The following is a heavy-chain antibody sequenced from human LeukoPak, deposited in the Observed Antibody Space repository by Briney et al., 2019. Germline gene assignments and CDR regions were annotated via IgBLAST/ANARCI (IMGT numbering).Heavy chain of an antibody. CDR1: GGTFSSYA. CDR2: IIPILGIA. CDR3: ARDGRYYYDSSGYFPDFDY. D-gene: IGHD3-22*01. J-gene: IGHJ4*02. V-gene: IGHV1-69*04. Sequence: SVKVSCMASGGTFSSYAISWVRQAPGQGLEWMGRIIPILGIANYAQKFQGRVTITADKSTSTAYMELSSLRSEDTAVYYCARDGRYYYDSSGYFPDFDYWGQGTLVTVSS.